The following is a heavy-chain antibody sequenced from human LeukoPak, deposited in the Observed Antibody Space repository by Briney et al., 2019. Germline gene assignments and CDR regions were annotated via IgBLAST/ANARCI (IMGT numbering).Heavy chain of an antibody. J-gene: IGHJ1*01. Sequence: GGSLRLSCAASGFTFSSYAMSWVRQAPGKGLEWVSFITPNADRTSYADSVEGRFTISRDNPRNTLYMQMNSLRDEDTALYYCAIMHGYYDGSGYWVQWGQGTLVTVSS. CDR1: GFTFSSYA. CDR2: ITPNADRT. V-gene: IGHV3-23*01. D-gene: IGHD3-22*01. CDR3: AIMHGYYDGSGYWVQ.